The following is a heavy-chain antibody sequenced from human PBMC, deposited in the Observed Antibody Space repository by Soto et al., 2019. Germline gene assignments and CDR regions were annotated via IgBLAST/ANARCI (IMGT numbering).Heavy chain of an antibody. V-gene: IGHV3-11*01. D-gene: IGHD2-21*01. CDR1: GFTFSDFY. J-gene: IGHJ6*02. Sequence: QVNLVESGGGLVKPGESLRLSCTASGFTFSDFYMSWVRQAPGKGLEWVSNIGSSGSPIYYTDSVKGRFTVSRDNAKNSLYLAINGLRAEDTAVYYCAREQRGYFAFDVWGQGTTVSVSS. CDR3: AREQRGYFAFDV. CDR2: IGSSGSPI.